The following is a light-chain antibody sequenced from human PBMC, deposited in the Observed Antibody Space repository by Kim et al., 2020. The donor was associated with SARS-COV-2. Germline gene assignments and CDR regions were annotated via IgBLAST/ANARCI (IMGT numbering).Light chain of an antibody. V-gene: IGLV3-1*01. Sequence: SVSPGQKASVTCCGDKLGEKYACWYQQKPGQSPVLVIYQDSKRPSGIPERFSGSNSGNTATLTISGTQAMDEADYYCQAWDSSTVVFGGGTQLTVL. CDR3: QAWDSSTVV. CDR1: KLGEKY. J-gene: IGLJ2*01. CDR2: QDS.